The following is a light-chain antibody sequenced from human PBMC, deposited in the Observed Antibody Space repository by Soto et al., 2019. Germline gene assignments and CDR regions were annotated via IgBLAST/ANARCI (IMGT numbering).Light chain of an antibody. CDR3: QQLDSPTVT. J-gene: IGKJ4*01. Sequence: PLTQCSSLLSASGGDSGTIPCRASQRFXSDLVWYQQKPGKAPKVLXVPASTLQSGGPSRFSGSGSATEFTLTISMLQPEDLANYCYQQLDSPTVTFGEGTKVDIK. CDR1: QRFXSD. CDR2: PAS. V-gene: IGKV1-9*01.